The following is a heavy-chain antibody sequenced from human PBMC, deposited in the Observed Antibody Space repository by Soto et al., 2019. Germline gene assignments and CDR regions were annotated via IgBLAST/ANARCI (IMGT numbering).Heavy chain of an antibody. D-gene: IGHD6-13*01. CDR3: VRDLGSS. V-gene: IGHV4-59*01. CDR2: FYYSGST. CDR1: GGSISSYY. J-gene: IGHJ4*02. Sequence: SETLSLTCTVTGGSISSYYWSWIRQPPGKGLESIGYFYYSGSTNYNPSLKSRVTISIDMSKNQVSLKLSSVNAADTAVYYCVRDLGSSWGRGTLVTVSS.